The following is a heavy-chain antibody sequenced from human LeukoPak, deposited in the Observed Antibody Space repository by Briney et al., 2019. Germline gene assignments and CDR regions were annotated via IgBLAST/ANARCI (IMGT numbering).Heavy chain of an antibody. CDR2: INPNSGGT. D-gene: IGHD2-2*01. CDR3: ARRWRGYCSSTSCYGGFDY. Sequence: GASVKVSCKASGYTFTGHYMHWVRQAPGQGLEWMGWINPNSGGTNYAQKFQGRVTMTRDTSISTAYMELSRLRSDDTAVYYCARRWRGYCSSTSCYGGFDYWGQGTLVTVSS. V-gene: IGHV1-2*02. CDR1: GYTFTGHY. J-gene: IGHJ4*02.